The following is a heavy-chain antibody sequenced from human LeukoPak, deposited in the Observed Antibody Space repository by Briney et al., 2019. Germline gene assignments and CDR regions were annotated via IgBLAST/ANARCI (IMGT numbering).Heavy chain of an antibody. D-gene: IGHD6-13*01. J-gene: IGHJ4*02. Sequence: SETLSLTCSVSGGSISGYFWTWIRQTPGRGLEWIGYIYYMGSTHYNPSLKSRVTISVDTSQKQFSLRLTSVTAADTAVYYCARGRYLTTSGGAAAGFLDYWGQGSLVTVST. CDR1: GGSISGYF. CDR2: IYYMGST. CDR3: ARGRYLTTSGGAAAGFLDY. V-gene: IGHV4-59*12.